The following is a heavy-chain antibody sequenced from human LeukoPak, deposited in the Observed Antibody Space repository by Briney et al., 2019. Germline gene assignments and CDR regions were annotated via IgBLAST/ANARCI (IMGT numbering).Heavy chain of an antibody. CDR1: GGSISSYY. CDR2: IYYSGST. J-gene: IGHJ3*02. V-gene: IGHV4-59*01. Sequence: SETLSLTCTVSGGSISSYYWSLIRQPPGEGMELDGYIYYSGSTNYNPSLKSRVTISVDTSKNQFSLKLSSVTAADTAVYYCATRPVNYYDSSGSRDAFDIWGQGTMVTVSS. CDR3: ATRPVNYYDSSGSRDAFDI. D-gene: IGHD3-22*01.